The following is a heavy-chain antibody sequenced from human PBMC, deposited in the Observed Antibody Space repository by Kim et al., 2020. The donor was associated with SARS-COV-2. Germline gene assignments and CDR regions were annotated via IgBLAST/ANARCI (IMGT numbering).Heavy chain of an antibody. D-gene: IGHD3-22*01. CDR1: GYSFTSYW. Sequence: GESLKISCKGSGYSFTSYWIGWVRQMPGKGLEWMGIIYPGDSDTRYSPSFQGQVTISADKSISTAYLQWSSLKASDTAMYYCARPSYYYDSSGYAFDIWGQGTMVTVSS. J-gene: IGHJ3*02. CDR2: IYPGDSDT. V-gene: IGHV5-51*01. CDR3: ARPSYYYDSSGYAFDI.